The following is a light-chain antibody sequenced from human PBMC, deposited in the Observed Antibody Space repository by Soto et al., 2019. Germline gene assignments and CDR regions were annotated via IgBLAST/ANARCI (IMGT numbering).Light chain of an antibody. Sequence: DIQMTQSPSTLSASVGDRVTITCRASQSISNRLAWYQQTPGKAPNLLIFKASTSQSGVPSSFSGSGSGTEFTLTISSLQPGDFATYYCQQYNNYPLTFGQGTKVEV. CDR3: QQYNNYPLT. CDR2: KAS. V-gene: IGKV1-5*03. J-gene: IGKJ1*01. CDR1: QSISNR.